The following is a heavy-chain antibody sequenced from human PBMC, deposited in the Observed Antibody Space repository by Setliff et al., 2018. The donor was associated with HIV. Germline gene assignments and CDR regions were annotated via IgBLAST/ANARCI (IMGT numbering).Heavy chain of an antibody. D-gene: IGHD3-16*01. J-gene: IGHJ4*02. V-gene: IGHV4-39*01. CDR1: GGYVSDSSYY. CDR3: ARQGFVPLGVHQFDS. CDR2: MYYTDSP. Sequence: PSETLSLTCRVSGGYVSDSSYYWGWIRQAPGKGLEWIGSMYYTDSPYYNPSFINRVTISIDTSKNQFSLSLRSVTAADSAVYYCARQGFVPLGVHQFDSWGQGTLVTVSS.